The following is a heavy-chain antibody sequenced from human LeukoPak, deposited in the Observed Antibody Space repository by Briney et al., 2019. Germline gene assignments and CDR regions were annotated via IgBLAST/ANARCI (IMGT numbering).Heavy chain of an antibody. J-gene: IGHJ4*02. Sequence: SETLSLTCTVSGGSISSSSYYWGWIRQPPGKGLEWIGSIYYSGSTYYNPSLKSRVTISVDTSKNQFSLKLSSVTAADTAVYYCARQQSGSYLVDFDYWGQGTLVTVSP. CDR3: ARQQSGSYLVDFDY. CDR1: GGSISSSSYY. D-gene: IGHD1-26*01. CDR2: IYYSGST. V-gene: IGHV4-39*01.